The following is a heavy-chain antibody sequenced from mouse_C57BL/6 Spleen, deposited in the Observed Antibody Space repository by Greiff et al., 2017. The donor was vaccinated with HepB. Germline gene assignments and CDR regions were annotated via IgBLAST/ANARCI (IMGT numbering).Heavy chain of an antibody. J-gene: IGHJ2*01. Sequence: QVQLQQSGAELVRPGTSVKLSCKASGYTFTSYWMHWVKQRPGQGLEWIGVIDPSDSYTNYNQKFKGKATLTVDTSSSTAYMQLSSLTSEDSAVYYCARWTGTYFDYWGQGTTLTVSS. CDR3: ARWTGTYFDY. CDR2: IDPSDSYT. V-gene: IGHV1-59*01. CDR1: GYTFTSYW. D-gene: IGHD4-1*01.